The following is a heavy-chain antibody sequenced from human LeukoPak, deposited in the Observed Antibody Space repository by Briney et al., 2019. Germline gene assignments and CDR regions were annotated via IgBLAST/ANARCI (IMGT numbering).Heavy chain of an antibody. V-gene: IGHV1-69*13. CDR2: IIPIFGTA. Sequence: ASVKLSCKASGYTFTSYGISWVRQAPGQGLEWMGGIIPIFGTANCAQKFQGRVTITADESTSTAYMELSSLRSEDTAVYYCARSRHLYYDSSGYTPYYFDYWGQGTLVTVSS. J-gene: IGHJ4*02. CDR1: GYTFTSYG. D-gene: IGHD3-22*01. CDR3: ARSRHLYYDSSGYTPYYFDY.